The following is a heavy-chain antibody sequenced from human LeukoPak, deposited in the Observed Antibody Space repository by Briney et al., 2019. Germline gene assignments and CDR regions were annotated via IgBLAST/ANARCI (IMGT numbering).Heavy chain of an antibody. CDR2: IRYDGTNK. CDR1: GFTFSNYG. D-gene: IGHD2-8*01. CDR3: AKDSFSFNGIYDSLDI. J-gene: IGHJ3*02. V-gene: IGHV3-30*02. Sequence: GGSLRHSCAASGFTFSNYGMHWVRQAPGKGLEWVAFIRYDGTNKYYADSVKGRFTISKDNSKNTLYLQMNSLRAEDTAIYYCAKDSFSFNGIYDSLDIWGQGTMVTVSS.